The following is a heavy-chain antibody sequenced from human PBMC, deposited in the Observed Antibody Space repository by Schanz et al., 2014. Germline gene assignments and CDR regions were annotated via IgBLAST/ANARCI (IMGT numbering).Heavy chain of an antibody. CDR3: VKDLQRELLRDDHYYGMDV. J-gene: IGHJ6*02. V-gene: IGHV3-7*01. Sequence: EVQLVESGGGLVQPGGSRRLSCAASGFTFSTYWMSWVRQAPGKGLEWVANIKQDGSEKYYVDSVKGRFTISRDNAKNSLYLQMNSLRAEDTAVYYCVKDLQRELLRDDHYYGMDVWGQGTTVTVSS. CDR1: GFTFSTYW. D-gene: IGHD1-26*01. CDR2: IKQDGSEK.